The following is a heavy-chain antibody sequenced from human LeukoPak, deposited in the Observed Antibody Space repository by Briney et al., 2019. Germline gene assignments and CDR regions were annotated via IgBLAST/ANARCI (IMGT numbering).Heavy chain of an antibody. CDR1: GYXFASLG. V-gene: IGHV1-18*01. CDR2: ISAKNGNT. D-gene: IGHD3-10*01. J-gene: IGHJ4*02. Sequence: ASVKVSCKASGYXFASLGITWVRQAPGQGLEWMGWISAKNGNTKFAQNLQGRVTMTTDTSTSTAYMELRSLRSDDTAMYYCTRAPDYRGSGSLYFDYRGQGTLVTVSS. CDR3: TRAPDYRGSGSLYFDY.